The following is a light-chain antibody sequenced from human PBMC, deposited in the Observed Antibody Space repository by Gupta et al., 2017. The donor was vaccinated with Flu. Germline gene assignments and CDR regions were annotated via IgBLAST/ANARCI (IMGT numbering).Light chain of an antibody. J-gene: IGKJ1*01. V-gene: IGKV3-20*01. CDR1: QSVSSSY. Sequence: EXVLXXSXXTXSLSXXERATLSCRASQSVSSSYLAWYQQKPGQAPRLLIYGASSRATGIPDRCSGSGSGTDFTLTISRLEPEDFAVYYCQQYGSSPETFGQGTKVEIK. CDR3: QQYGSSPET. CDR2: GAS.